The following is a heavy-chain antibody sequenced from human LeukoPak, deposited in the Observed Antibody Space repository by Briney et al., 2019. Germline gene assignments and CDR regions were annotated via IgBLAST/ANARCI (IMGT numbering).Heavy chain of an antibody. CDR1: GFTFSSCA. Sequence: PGGSLRLSCAASGFTFSSCAMHWVRQAPGKGLEWVAVMSYDGTNKFYADSVKGRFTISRDNSKSMLYLQMNSLRAEDTAVYYCAKVGARMVRGVPYFDYWGQGTLVTVSS. V-gene: IGHV3-30*04. J-gene: IGHJ4*02. D-gene: IGHD3-10*01. CDR2: MSYDGTNK. CDR3: AKVGARMVRGVPYFDY.